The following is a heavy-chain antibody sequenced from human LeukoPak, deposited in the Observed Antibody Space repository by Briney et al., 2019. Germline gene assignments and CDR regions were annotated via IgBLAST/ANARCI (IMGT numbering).Heavy chain of an antibody. CDR2: ISGSGGST. Sequence: GGSLRLSCAASGFTFSSYAMSWVRQATGKGLEWVSAISGSGGSTYYADSVKGRFTISRDNSKNTLYLQMNSLRAEDTAVYYCAKAGSRGGYNWRWHPYYFDYWGQGTLVTVSS. CDR3: AKAGSRGGYNWRWHPYYFDY. CDR1: GFTFSSYA. D-gene: IGHD5-24*01. J-gene: IGHJ4*02. V-gene: IGHV3-23*01.